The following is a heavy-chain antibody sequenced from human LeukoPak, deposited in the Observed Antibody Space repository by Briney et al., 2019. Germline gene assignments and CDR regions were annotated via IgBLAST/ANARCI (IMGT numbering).Heavy chain of an antibody. CDR1: GGSISSDTYF. Sequence: SETLSLTCTVSGGSISSDTYFWSWIRQPAGKGLEWIGRISSTGRTDYNPSLTSRVTISVDTSKNEFSMKLSSVTAADTAVYYCAKGAGPPWFDPWGQGTLVTVSS. V-gene: IGHV4-61*02. CDR3: AKGAGPPWFDP. D-gene: IGHD6-19*01. J-gene: IGHJ5*02. CDR2: ISSTGRT.